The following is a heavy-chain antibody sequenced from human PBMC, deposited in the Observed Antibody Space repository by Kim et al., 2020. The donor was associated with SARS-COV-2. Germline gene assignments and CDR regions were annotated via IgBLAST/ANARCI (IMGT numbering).Heavy chain of an antibody. V-gene: IGHV3-49*04. CDR3: ARVGDKYNWNPDY. Sequence: GGSLRLSCAVSGFTFDDYGMIWVRQAPGKGLEWVSFMRTSSNGGISEYAASVKGIFIISNEDYEIIAYLQMNSLRTEDTDVYYCARVGDKYNWNPDYWG. CDR2: MRTSSNGGIS. D-gene: IGHD1-20*01. J-gene: IGHJ4*01. CDR1: GFTFDDYG.